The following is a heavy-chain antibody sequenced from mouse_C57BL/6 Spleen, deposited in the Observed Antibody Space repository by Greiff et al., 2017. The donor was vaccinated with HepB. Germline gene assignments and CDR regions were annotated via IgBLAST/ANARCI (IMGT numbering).Heavy chain of an antibody. Sequence: VKVEESGPGLVAPSQSLSITCTVSGFSLTSYGVHWVRQPPGKGLEWLVVIWSDGSTTYNSALKSRLSISKDNSKSQVFLKMNSLQTDDTAMYYCARHGYGNYVFAYWGQGTLVTVSA. CDR1: GFSLTSYG. V-gene: IGHV2-6-1*01. D-gene: IGHD2-10*02. J-gene: IGHJ3*01. CDR2: IWSDGST. CDR3: ARHGYGNYVFAY.